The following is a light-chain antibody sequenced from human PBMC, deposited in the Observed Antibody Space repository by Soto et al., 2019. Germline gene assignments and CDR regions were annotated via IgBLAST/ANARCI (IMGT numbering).Light chain of an antibody. Sequence: DIQMTQSPSTVSASVGDTVTITCRASQTISSWVAWYQQKPGKAPKLLIYKAISLESGVPSRFSGTGSGTEFTLTISGLQPDDFATYSCQQYNSYWTFGQGTQ. V-gene: IGKV1-5*03. CDR1: QTISSW. J-gene: IGKJ1*01. CDR2: KAI. CDR3: QQYNSYWT.